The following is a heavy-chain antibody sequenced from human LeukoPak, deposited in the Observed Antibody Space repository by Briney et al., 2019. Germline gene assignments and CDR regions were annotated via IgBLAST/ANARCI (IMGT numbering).Heavy chain of an antibody. D-gene: IGHD1/OR15-1a*01. J-gene: IGHJ4*02. CDR1: GGSISSYY. V-gene: IGHV4-59*12. CDR3: AREGRGTRAYYFDY. Sequence: TSETLSLTCAVSGGSISSYYWSWIRQPPGKGLEWIGYIYYSGSTNYNPSLKSRVTISVDTSKNQFSLKLSSVTAADTAVYYCAREGRGTRAYYFDYWGQGTLVTVSS. CDR2: IYYSGST.